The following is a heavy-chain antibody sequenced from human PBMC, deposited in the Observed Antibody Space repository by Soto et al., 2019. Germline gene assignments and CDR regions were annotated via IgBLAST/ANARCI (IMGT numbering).Heavy chain of an antibody. CDR3: ARDWFGVDY. Sequence: QVQLVQSGAEVKKPGASVKVSCKASGYTFTSYGISWVRQAPGQGLEWMGWINAYNGNTNYAQKLQGRVTMTTDTSTSXXXMELRXLXSDDTAVYYCARDWFGVDYWGQGTLVTVSS. V-gene: IGHV1-18*01. J-gene: IGHJ4*02. CDR1: GYTFTSYG. CDR2: INAYNGNT. D-gene: IGHD3-16*01.